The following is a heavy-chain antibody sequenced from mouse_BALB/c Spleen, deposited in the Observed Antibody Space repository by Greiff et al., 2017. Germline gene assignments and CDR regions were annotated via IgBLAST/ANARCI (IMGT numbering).Heavy chain of an antibody. J-gene: IGHJ4*01. CDR3: ARHVYGSSYSAMDD. Sequence: EVKVVESGGGLVQPGGSLKLSCAASGFTFSSYTMSWVRQTPEKRLEWVAYISNGGGSTYYPDTVKGRFTISRDNAKNTLYLQMSSLKSEDTAMYYCARHVYGSSYSAMDDWGQGTSVTVSS. V-gene: IGHV5-12-2*01. D-gene: IGHD1-1*01. CDR2: ISNGGGST. CDR1: GFTFSSYT.